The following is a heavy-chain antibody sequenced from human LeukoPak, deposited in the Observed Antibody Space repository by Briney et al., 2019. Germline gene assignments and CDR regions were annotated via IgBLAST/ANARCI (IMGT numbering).Heavy chain of an antibody. CDR3: ARYGTGYALIDY. J-gene: IGHJ4*02. D-gene: IGHD5-12*01. Sequence: PGGSLRLSCAASGFTFSNFYRHWVRQAPGEGLEWVAFISHSGSNKFYVDSLKGLFTIFRDISKKTLNLQMNRLRDDDAAVYYCARYGTGYALIDYWGQGTLVIVSS. V-gene: IGHV3-30*03. CDR2: ISHSGSNK. CDR1: GFTFSNFY.